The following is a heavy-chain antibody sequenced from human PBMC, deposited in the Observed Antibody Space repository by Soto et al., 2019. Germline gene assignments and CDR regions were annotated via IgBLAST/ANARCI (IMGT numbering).Heavy chain of an antibody. CDR1: GGSISSGGYY. CDR3: ASQASGWYPDY. J-gene: IGHJ4*02. Sequence: QVQLQESGPGLVKPSQTLSLTCTVSGGSISSGGYYWSWLRQHPGKGLEWIGYIFDSGTTYYNPSLKRRVTISVDPSKSQFSRRLTSVTATDTAVYYCASQASGWYPDYWGQGTLVTVSS. V-gene: IGHV4-31*03. CDR2: IFDSGTT. D-gene: IGHD6-19*01.